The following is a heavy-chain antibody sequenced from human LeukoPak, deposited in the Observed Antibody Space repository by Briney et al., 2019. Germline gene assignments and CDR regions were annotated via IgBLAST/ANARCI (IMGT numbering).Heavy chain of an antibody. CDR1: GFTFCSYS. CDR3: ARSGYCSSTSCTDDYYYGMDV. CDR2: ISSSSSTI. V-gene: IGHV3-48*01. D-gene: IGHD2-2*01. Sequence: GGSLRLSCAASGFTFCSYSMNWVRQAPGKGLEWVSYISSSSSTIYYADSVKGRFAISRDNAKNSLYLQMNSLRAEDTAVYYCARSGYCSSTSCTDDYYYGMDVWGQGTTVTVSS. J-gene: IGHJ6*02.